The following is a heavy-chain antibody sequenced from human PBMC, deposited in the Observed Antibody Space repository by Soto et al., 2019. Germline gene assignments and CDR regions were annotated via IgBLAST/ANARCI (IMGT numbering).Heavy chain of an antibody. CDR1: GGSISSSSYY. J-gene: IGHJ5*02. D-gene: IGHD3-10*01. V-gene: IGHV4-39*01. CDR2: IYYSGST. Sequence: QLQLQESGPGLVKPSETLSLTCTVSGGSISSSSYYWGWIRQPPGKGLEWIGSIYYSGSTYYNPSLKSRVTISVDTSKNQFSLKLSSVTAADTAVYYCARRYRSYYGSGSYYNNWFDPWGQGTLVTVSS. CDR3: ARRYRSYYGSGSYYNNWFDP.